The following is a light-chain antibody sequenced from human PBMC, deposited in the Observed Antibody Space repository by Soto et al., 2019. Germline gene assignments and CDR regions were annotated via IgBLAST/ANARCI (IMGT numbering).Light chain of an antibody. Sequence: IVLMQSPGTLSLSPGERATVSCRASQSVSNNFLAWYQQKPGQATRLLIDGASSRATGTPDRFSGSGSGTDFTLTISRLEPEDFAVYYCQQYGTSPPLTFGGGTKVEIK. CDR3: QQYGTSPPLT. V-gene: IGKV3-20*01. CDR2: GAS. CDR1: QSVSNNF. J-gene: IGKJ4*01.